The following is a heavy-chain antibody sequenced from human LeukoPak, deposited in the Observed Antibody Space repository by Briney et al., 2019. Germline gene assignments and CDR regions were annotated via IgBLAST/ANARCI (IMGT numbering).Heavy chain of an antibody. Sequence: GASVKVSCKASGYTFTGYYMHWVRQAPGQGLEWMGWINPNSGGTNYAQKFQGRVTMTRDTSISTAYMELSRLRSDDTAVYYCARGPFIVVVPAAPVNWGQGTLVTVSS. D-gene: IGHD2-2*01. J-gene: IGHJ4*02. V-gene: IGHV1-2*02. CDR2: INPNSGGT. CDR3: ARGPFIVVVPAAPVN. CDR1: GYTFTGYY.